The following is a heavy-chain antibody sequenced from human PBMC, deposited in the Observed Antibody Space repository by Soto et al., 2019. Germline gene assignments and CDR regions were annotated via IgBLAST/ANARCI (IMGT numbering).Heavy chain of an antibody. J-gene: IGHJ4*02. D-gene: IGHD6-25*01. CDR3: ARVDSSGCSEY. Sequence: VESLNTSRKGPGYSFTSYWIVWVPQMPGKGLECMGFIYPGDSGTTYSPSFQGHVAISADKYSSTAYLQWSSLEAADTAMYYCARVDSSGCSEYWGQGTMFTVSS. CDR1: GYSFTSYW. V-gene: IGHV5-51*01. CDR2: IYPGDSGT.